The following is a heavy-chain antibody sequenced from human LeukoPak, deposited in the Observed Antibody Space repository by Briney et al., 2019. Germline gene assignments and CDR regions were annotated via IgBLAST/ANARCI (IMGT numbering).Heavy chain of an antibody. CDR3: ARALTPCGGDCYSGYYFDY. CDR1: GGSTSSYY. V-gene: IGHV4-59*01. Sequence: SETLSLTCTVSGGSTSSYYWSWIRQPPGKGLEWIGYIYYSGSTNYNPSLKSRVTISVDTSKNQFSLKLSSVTAADTAVYYCARALTPCGGDCYSGYYFDYWGQGTLVTVSS. D-gene: IGHD2-21*02. J-gene: IGHJ4*02. CDR2: IYYSGST.